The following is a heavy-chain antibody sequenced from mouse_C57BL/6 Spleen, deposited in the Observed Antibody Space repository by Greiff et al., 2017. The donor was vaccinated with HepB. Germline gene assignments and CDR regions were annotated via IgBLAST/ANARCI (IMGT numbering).Heavy chain of an antibody. CDR1: GYTFTDYY. CDR2: IYPGSGNT. V-gene: IGHV1-84*01. J-gene: IGHJ4*01. Sequence: HVKQSGPELVKPGASVKISCKASGYTFTDYYINWVKRRPGQGLEWIGWIYPGSGNTKYNEKFKGKATLTVDTSSSTAYMQLSSLTSEDSAVYFCARLEYKEERYYYAMDYWGQGTSVTVSS. CDR3: ARLEYKEERYYYAMDY. D-gene: IGHD1-3*01.